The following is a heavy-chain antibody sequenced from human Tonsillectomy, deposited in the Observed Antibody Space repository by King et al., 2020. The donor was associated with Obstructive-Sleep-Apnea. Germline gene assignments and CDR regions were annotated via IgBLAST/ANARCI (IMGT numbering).Heavy chain of an antibody. D-gene: IGHD5/OR15-5a*01. J-gene: IGHJ6*02. CDR1: GGSISSTHYY. Sequence: RLQLQESGPGLVKPSETLSLTCTVSGGSISSTHYYWGWIRQPPGKGLEWIGSVYSRGSTYYNPSLKSPVTISVDTSKNQFSLRLSSVTAADTAVYDCARDTSTTTYAIDVWGQGTTVTVSS. CDR3: ARDTSTTTYAIDV. CDR2: VYSRGST. V-gene: IGHV4-39*06.